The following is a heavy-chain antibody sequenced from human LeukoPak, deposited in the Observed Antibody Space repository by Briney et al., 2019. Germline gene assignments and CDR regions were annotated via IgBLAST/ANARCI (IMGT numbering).Heavy chain of an antibody. CDR2: INHSGST. V-gene: IGHV4-34*01. D-gene: IGHD3-16*01. CDR1: GGSFSGYY. Sequence: SETLSLTCAVYGGSFSGYYWSWIRQPPGKGLEWIGEINHSGSTNYNPSLKSRVTISVDTSKNQFSLKLSSVTAADTAVYYCARALYKRFMDGYYYYGMDVWGQGTTVTVSS. J-gene: IGHJ6*02. CDR3: ARALYKRFMDGYYYYGMDV.